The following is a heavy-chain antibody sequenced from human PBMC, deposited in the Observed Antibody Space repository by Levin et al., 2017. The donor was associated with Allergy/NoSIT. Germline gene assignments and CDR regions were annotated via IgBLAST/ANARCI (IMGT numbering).Heavy chain of an antibody. CDR1: GFTFSSYW. V-gene: IGHV3-74*01. Sequence: GGSLRLSCVASGFTFSSYWMHWVRQAPGKGLVWVSRINSHGNIIDYADSVKARFTISRDNAKNTLYLQMNGLRAEDTAVYYCAGGDYESLYYFDYWGHGTLVTVSS. J-gene: IGHJ4*01. D-gene: IGHD4-17*01. CDR2: INSHGNII. CDR3: AGGDYESLYYFDY.